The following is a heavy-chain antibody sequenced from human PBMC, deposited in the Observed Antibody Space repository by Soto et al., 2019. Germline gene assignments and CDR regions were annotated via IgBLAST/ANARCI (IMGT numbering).Heavy chain of an antibody. Sequence: EVQLVESGRGLVKPGGSLRLSCAASGFTFSNAWMNWVRQAPGKGLEWVGRIKSKTDGGTTDYAAPVKGRFTISRDDSKNTLYLQMNSLKTEDTAVYYCTTDRYAVTTFPHFDYWGQGTLVTVSS. CDR3: TTDRYAVTTFPHFDY. CDR1: GFTFSNAW. CDR2: IKSKTDGGTT. J-gene: IGHJ4*02. D-gene: IGHD4-17*01. V-gene: IGHV3-15*07.